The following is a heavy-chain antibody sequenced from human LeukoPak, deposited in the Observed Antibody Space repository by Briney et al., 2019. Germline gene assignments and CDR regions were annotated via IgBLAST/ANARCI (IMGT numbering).Heavy chain of an antibody. V-gene: IGHV3-49*03. Sequence: GGSLRLSCTASGFTFGDYAMSWFRQAPGKGLEWVGFIRRRAYGGTTEYAASVKGRFTISRDDSKSVAYLQMNSLKTEDTALYYCTRTEGRLKPRFDSSAYSTGWGVSYYHYMDVWGKGTTVTVSS. J-gene: IGHJ6*03. CDR3: TRTEGRLKPRFDSSAYSTGWGVSYYHYMDV. CDR2: IRRRAYGGTT. CDR1: GFTFGDYA. D-gene: IGHD3-22*01.